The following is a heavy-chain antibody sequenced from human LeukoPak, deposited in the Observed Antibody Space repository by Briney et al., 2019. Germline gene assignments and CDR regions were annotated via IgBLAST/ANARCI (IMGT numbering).Heavy chain of an antibody. D-gene: IGHD1-26*01. CDR1: GFTFSSYS. J-gene: IGHJ4*02. CDR3: ARMRAVGATKKFDY. Sequence: GGSLRLSCAASGFTFSSYSMNWVRQAPGKGLEWVSSISSSGSYIYYADSMEGRFTISRDNTKNSLYLQVNSLRAEDTAVYYCARMRAVGATKKFDYWGQGTLVTVSS. CDR2: ISSSGSYI. V-gene: IGHV3-21*01.